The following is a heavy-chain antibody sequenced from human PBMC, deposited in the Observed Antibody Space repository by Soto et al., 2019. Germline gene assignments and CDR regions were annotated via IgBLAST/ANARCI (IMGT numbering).Heavy chain of an antibody. D-gene: IGHD5-12*01. J-gene: IGHJ6*02. V-gene: IGHV3-48*01. Sequence: EVQLVESGGGLVQPGGSLRLSCAASGFTFSSYSMNWVRQAPGKGLEWVSYSSRSSSTIYYADSVKGRFTSSRDNARNSLYLAMNSRRAEDTAVYYCARADSGYAHGYYYYGMDVWGQGTTVTVS. CDR2: SSRSSSTI. CDR1: GFTFSSYS. CDR3: ARADSGYAHGYYYYGMDV.